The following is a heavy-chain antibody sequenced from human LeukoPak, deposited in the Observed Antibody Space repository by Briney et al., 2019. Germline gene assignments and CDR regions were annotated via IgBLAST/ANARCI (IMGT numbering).Heavy chain of an antibody. CDR2: ISSSSSYI. J-gene: IGHJ6*02. CDR1: GFTFSSYS. CDR3: ARAGPYGSGSYYTSYYYYYYGMDV. V-gene: IGHV3-21*01. Sequence: GGSLRLSCAASGFTFSSYSMNWVRQAPGKGLEWVSSISSSSSYIYYADSVKGRFTISRDNAKNSLYLQMNSLRAEDTAVYYCARAGPYGSGSYYTSYYYYYYGMDVWGQGTTVTVSS. D-gene: IGHD3-10*01.